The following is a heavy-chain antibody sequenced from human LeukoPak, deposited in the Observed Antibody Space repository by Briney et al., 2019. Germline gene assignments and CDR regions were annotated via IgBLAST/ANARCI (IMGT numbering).Heavy chain of an antibody. Sequence: SETLSLTCTVSGGSISSGDYYWSWIRQPPGKGLEWIGYIYYSGSTYYNPSLKSRVTISVDTSKNQFSLKLSSVTAADTAVYYCARAVAGHLNWFDPWGQGTPVTVSS. CDR2: IYYSGST. D-gene: IGHD6-19*01. CDR3: ARAVAGHLNWFDP. V-gene: IGHV4-30-4*01. J-gene: IGHJ5*02. CDR1: GGSISSGDYY.